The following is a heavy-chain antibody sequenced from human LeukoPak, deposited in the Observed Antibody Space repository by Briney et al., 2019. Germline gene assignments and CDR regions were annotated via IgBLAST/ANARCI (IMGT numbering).Heavy chain of an antibody. CDR2: ISYDGSNK. J-gene: IGHJ4*02. CDR1: GFTFSSYP. D-gene: IGHD5-18*01. Sequence: PGGSLRLSCASSGFTFSSYPMHWVREAPGKGLEWVAVISYDGSNKYYADSVKGRFTISRDNAKNSLFLQMNSLRDEDTAVYYCVRTGGYSYGPFEYWGQGTLVTVSS. V-gene: IGHV3-30-3*01. CDR3: VRTGGYSYGPFEY.